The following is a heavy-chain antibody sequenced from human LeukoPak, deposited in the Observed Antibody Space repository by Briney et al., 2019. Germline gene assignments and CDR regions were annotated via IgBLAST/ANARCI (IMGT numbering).Heavy chain of an antibody. Sequence: PSETLSLTCAVYGGSFSGYYWSWIRQPPGKGLEWIEEINHSGSTNYNPSLKSRVTISVDTSKNQFSLKLSSVTAADTAVYYCARGRAGWTTVTTTPTNWGQGTLVTVSS. D-gene: IGHD4-11*01. V-gene: IGHV4-34*01. CDR1: GGSFSGYY. CDR2: INHSGST. CDR3: ARGRAGWTTVTTTPTN. J-gene: IGHJ4*02.